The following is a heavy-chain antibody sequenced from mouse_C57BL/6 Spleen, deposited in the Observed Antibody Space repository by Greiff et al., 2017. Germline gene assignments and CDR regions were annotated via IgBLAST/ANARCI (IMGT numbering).Heavy chain of an antibody. CDR2: ISSGSSTI. D-gene: IGHD4-1*01. CDR1: GFTFSDYG. J-gene: IGHJ4*01. Sequence: EVMLVESGGGLVKPGGSLKLSCAASGFTFSDYGMHWVRQAPEKGLAWVAYISSGSSTIYYADTVKGRFTISRDNAKNTLFLQMTSLRSEDTAMYYCATLTGTRAMDYWGQGTSVTGSS. V-gene: IGHV5-17*01. CDR3: ATLTGTRAMDY.